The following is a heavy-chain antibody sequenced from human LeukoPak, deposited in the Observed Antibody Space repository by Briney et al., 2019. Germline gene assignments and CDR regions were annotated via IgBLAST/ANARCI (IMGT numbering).Heavy chain of an antibody. CDR3: ASTFYGDSPPY. J-gene: IGHJ4*02. CDR1: GFTFSSYG. D-gene: IGHD4-17*01. Sequence: GGSLRLSCAASGFTFSSYGMHWVRQAPGKGLEWVAVISYDGTKKYYADSVKGRFTISRDNSKNTLYLQMNSLRAEDTAVYYCASTFYGDSPPYWGQGTLVTVSS. V-gene: IGHV3-30*03. CDR2: ISYDGTKK.